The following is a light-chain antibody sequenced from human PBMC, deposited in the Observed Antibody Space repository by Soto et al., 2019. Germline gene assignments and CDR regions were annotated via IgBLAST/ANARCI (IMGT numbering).Light chain of an antibody. CDR1: SSDVGGYNY. CDR3: QSYDISLSGRV. CDR2: DVS. Sequence: QSALTQPRSVSGSPGQSVTISCTGTSSDVGGYNYVSWYQQHPGKAPKLMIYDVSKRPSGVPDRFSGSKSGNTASLTISGLQAEDEADYYCQSYDISLSGRVFGGGTQLTVL. J-gene: IGLJ3*02. V-gene: IGLV2-11*01.